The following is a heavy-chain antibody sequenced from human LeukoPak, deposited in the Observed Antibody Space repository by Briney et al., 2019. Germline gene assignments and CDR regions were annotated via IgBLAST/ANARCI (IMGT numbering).Heavy chain of an antibody. CDR3: ARGGRGGSGSYSLFDR. CDR1: GGTFSSYA. J-gene: IGHJ5*02. CDR2: IIPIFGTA. D-gene: IGHD3-10*01. V-gene: IGHV1-69*01. Sequence: SVKVSCKASGGTFSSYAISWVRQAPGQGLEWMGGIIPIFGTADYAQKFQGRVTITADESTTTAYVELSSLRFEDTAVYYCARGGRGGSGSYSLFDRWGQGTLVTVSS.